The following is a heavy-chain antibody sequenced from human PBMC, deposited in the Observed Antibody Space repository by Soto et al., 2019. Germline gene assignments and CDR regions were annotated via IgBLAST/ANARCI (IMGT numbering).Heavy chain of an antibody. CDR2: INSEGSST. CDR1: GFTFSSYW. J-gene: IGHJ4*02. V-gene: IGHV3-74*01. CDR3: ASKHSSRDFDY. D-gene: IGHD6-13*01. Sequence: EVQLVESGGGLVQPGGSLRLSCAASGFTFSSYWMHWVRQAPGKGLVWVSRINSEGSSTTYADSVKGRFTISRDNAKNTVYLQMTSLRAEHTAVYYCASKHSSRDFDYWGQGTLVTVSS.